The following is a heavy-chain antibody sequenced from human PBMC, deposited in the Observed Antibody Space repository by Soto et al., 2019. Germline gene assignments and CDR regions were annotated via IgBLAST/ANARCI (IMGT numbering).Heavy chain of an antibody. Sequence: PGGSLRLSCAASGFTFSSYAMSWVRRAPGKGLEWVSAISGSGGSTYYADSVKGRFTISRDNSKNTLYLQMNSLRAEDTAVYYCAKVRYDSSGYYDYWGQGTLVTVSS. D-gene: IGHD3-22*01. CDR2: ISGSGGST. V-gene: IGHV3-23*01. CDR1: GFTFSSYA. CDR3: AKVRYDSSGYYDY. J-gene: IGHJ4*02.